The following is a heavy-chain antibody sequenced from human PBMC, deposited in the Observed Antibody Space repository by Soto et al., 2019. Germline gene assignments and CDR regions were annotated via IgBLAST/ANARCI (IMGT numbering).Heavy chain of an antibody. V-gene: IGHV1-69*14. CDR1: GSTFSNYA. CDR2: IILIFGTT. J-gene: IGHJ5*02. Sequence: QVQLVQSGPEVKKPGSSVKVSCKASGSTFSNYAFSWVRQAPGQGLEWMGGIILIFGTTNYAQKFQDRVTISAYKSTRTVYMKLSRLRSEDTAVYYCARVAHTNNDFRSGSYRLWVDHWSQGTQVSVSS. D-gene: IGHD3-3*01. CDR3: ARVAHTNNDFRSGSYRLWVDH.